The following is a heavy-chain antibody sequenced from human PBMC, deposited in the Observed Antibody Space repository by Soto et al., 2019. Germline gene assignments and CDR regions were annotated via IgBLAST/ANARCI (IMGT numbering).Heavy chain of an antibody. Sequence: GGSLRLSCAASGFTFSNYWMSWVRQAPGKGLEWVANIKEDASERNYVDSVKGRFTISRANAENSLYLHMNSLRAEDTAVYCCASARHIGPWGQGTLVTFSS. CDR3: ASARHIGP. CDR2: IKEDASER. J-gene: IGHJ5*02. V-gene: IGHV3-7*01. CDR1: GFTFSNYW. D-gene: IGHD2-21*01.